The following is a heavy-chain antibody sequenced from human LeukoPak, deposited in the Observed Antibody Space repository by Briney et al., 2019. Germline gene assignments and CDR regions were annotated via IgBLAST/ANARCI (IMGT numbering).Heavy chain of an antibody. D-gene: IGHD3-9*01. J-gene: IGHJ4*02. CDR1: GYTFTGYY. V-gene: IGHV1-2*02. CDR2: INPNSGGT. Sequence: PVASVKVSCKASGYTFTGYYMHWVRQAPGQGLEWMGWINPNSGGTNYAQKFQGRVTMTRDTSTSTAYMELSRLRSDDTAVYYCARAYYDILTGYSSSFDYWGQGTLVTVSS. CDR3: ARAYYDILTGYSSSFDY.